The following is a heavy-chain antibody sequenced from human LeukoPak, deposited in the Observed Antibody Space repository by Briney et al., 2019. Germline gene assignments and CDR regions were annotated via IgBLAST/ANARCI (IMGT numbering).Heavy chain of an antibody. CDR1: GFTFSSYW. CDR3: AKDMGIYDSSGYYYYYGMDV. V-gene: IGHV3-7*03. CDR2: INQDGGEK. Sequence: GGSLRLSCAASGFTFSSYWMSWVRQAPGKGLEWVANINQDGGEKYYVDSVKGRFTISRDNAKNSLYLQMNSLRAEDTALYYCAKDMGIYDSSGYYYYYGMDVWGQGTTVTVSS. J-gene: IGHJ6*02. D-gene: IGHD3-22*01.